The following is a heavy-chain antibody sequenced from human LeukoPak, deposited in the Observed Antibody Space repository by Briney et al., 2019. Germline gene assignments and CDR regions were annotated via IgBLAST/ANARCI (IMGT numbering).Heavy chain of an antibody. Sequence: ASVKVSCKASGYTFTDYYMHWLRQAPGQGLEWMGWINPNSGVTNYAQKFHGRVTLTRDTSIGTAYMDLTRLTSDDTAVYYCARVGLDTAAWRISWFDPWGQGTRVTVSS. CDR3: ARVGLDTAAWRISWFDP. CDR1: GYTFTDYY. V-gene: IGHV1-2*02. J-gene: IGHJ5*02. CDR2: INPNSGVT. D-gene: IGHD5-18*01.